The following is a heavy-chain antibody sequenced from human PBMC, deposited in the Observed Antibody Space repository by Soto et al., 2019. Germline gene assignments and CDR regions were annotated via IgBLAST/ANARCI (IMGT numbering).Heavy chain of an antibody. CDR2: IYYSGST. CDR1: GGSISSYY. Sequence: QVQLQESGPGLVKPSETLSLTCTVSGGSISSYYWSWIRQPPGKGLEWIGYIYYSGSTNYNPSLKSRVTISVDTSKNQFSLKLSSVTAADTAVYYCAGSLRQYYYYYYMDVWGKGTTVTVSS. CDR3: AGSLRQYYYYYYMDV. D-gene: IGHD3-16*02. J-gene: IGHJ6*03. V-gene: IGHV4-59*01.